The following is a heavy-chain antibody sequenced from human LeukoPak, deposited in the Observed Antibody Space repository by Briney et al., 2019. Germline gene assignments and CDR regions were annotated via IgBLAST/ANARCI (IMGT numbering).Heavy chain of an antibody. CDR2: ISTAGDT. Sequence: GGSLRLSCAASGFTFSSYDMHWVRQAPGKGLEWVSSISTAGDTYYLGSVKGRFTISRENAKNSLYLQMNSLRDGDTAVYYCASVRTDYMDVWGKGTTVPVSS. V-gene: IGHV3-13*01. J-gene: IGHJ6*03. CDR3: ASVRTDYMDV. CDR1: GFTFSSYD.